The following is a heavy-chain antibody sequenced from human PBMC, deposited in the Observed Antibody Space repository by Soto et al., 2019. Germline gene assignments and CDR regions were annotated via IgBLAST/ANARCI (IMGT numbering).Heavy chain of an antibody. J-gene: IGHJ6*02. V-gene: IGHV4-59*01. D-gene: IGHD4-4*01. CDR2: IYYSGST. CDR3: ARDLGDYTTTKSYYYYGMDV. CDR1: GGSISSYY. Sequence: SETLSLTCTVSGGSISSYYWSWIRQPPGKGLEWIGYIYYSGSTNYNSSLESRVTISVDTSKNQFSLKLSSVTAADTAVYYCARDLGDYTTTKSYYYYGMDVWGQGTTVTVSS.